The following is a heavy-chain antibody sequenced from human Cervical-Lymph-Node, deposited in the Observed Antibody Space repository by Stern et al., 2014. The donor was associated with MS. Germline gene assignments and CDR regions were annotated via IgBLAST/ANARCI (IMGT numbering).Heavy chain of an antibody. V-gene: IGHV2-5*02. D-gene: IGHD6-6*01. CDR1: GFSLTTSGVG. Sequence: ESGPTLVKPTQTLTLTCTFSGFSLTTSGVGVGWIRQPQGKALEWLALSYLDDYSRYSPALTSRLTIAKDTSKNQVVLTMTNMDPVDTGTYYCAHIKALSTFDIWGQGTTVTVSS. J-gene: IGHJ3*02. CDR2: SYLDDYS. CDR3: AHIKALSTFDI.